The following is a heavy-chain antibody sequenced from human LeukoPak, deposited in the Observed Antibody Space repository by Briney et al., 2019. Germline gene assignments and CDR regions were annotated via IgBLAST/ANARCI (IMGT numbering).Heavy chain of an antibody. CDR3: ARGVRGWYFFDY. CDR1: GGTFSSYA. J-gene: IGHJ4*02. V-gene: IGHV1-69*05. D-gene: IGHD6-19*01. CDR2: IIPIFGTA. Sequence: GASVKVSCKASGGTFSSYAISWVRQAPGQGLEWMGGIIPIFGTANYAQKFQGRVTITTDESTSTAYMELSSLRCEDTALYYCARGVRGWYFFDYWGQGTLVTVSS.